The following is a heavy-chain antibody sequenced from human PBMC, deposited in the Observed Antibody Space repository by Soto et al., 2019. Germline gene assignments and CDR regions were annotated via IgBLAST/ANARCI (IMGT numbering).Heavy chain of an antibody. CDR1: GGSVSSGSYY. D-gene: IGHD3-22*01. Sequence: SETLSLTCTVSGGSVSSGSYYWSWIRQPPGKGLEWIGYIYYSGSTNYNPSLKSRVTISVDTSKNQFSLKLSSVTAADTAVYYCARVYYDSSGYYLDYWGQGTLVTVSS. CDR3: ARVYYDSSGYYLDY. J-gene: IGHJ4*02. V-gene: IGHV4-61*01. CDR2: IYYSGST.